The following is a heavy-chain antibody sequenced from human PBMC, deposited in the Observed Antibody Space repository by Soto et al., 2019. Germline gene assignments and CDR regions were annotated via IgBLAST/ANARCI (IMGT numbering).Heavy chain of an antibody. J-gene: IGHJ6*02. CDR3: ARVGKPYGMDV. CDR2: ISSSGSTI. CDR1: GFTFSSYE. D-gene: IGHD1-26*01. Sequence: GGSLRLSCAASGFTFSSYEMNWVRQAPGKGLEWVSYISSSGSTIYYADSVKGRFTISRDNAKNSLYLQMNSLRAEDTAVYYCARVGKPYGMDVWGQGTTVTVSS. V-gene: IGHV3-48*03.